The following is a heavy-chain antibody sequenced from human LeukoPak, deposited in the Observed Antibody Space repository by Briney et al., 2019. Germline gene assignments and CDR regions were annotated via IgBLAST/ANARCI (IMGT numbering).Heavy chain of an antibody. Sequence: TSVKVSCKASGFTFTISTVQWVRQARGQRLEWIGWIVVGSGNTNYAQKFQERVTITRDMSTSTAYMELSSLRSEDTAVYYCAAEDYYGSGRPLDYWGQGTLVTVSS. CDR3: AAEDYYGSGRPLDY. CDR2: IVVGSGNT. D-gene: IGHD3-10*01. J-gene: IGHJ4*02. V-gene: IGHV1-58*01. CDR1: GFTFTIST.